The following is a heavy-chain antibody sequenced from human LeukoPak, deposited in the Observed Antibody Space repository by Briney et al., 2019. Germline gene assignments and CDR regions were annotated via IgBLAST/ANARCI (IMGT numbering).Heavy chain of an antibody. D-gene: IGHD1-1*01. J-gene: IGHJ4*02. CDR3: ARTGIYGAHG. CDR2: ISYSGNT. V-gene: IGHV4-59*08. Sequence: PSQTLSLTCTVSGGSISSYYWNWIRQPPGKGLEWIGYISYSGNTDYNPPLKSRVTISVDTSKNQFSLKLSSVTAADTAVYYCARTGIYGAHGWGQGTLVTVSS. CDR1: GGSISSYY.